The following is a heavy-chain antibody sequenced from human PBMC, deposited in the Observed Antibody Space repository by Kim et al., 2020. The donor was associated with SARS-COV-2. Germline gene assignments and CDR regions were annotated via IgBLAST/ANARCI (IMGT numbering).Heavy chain of an antibody. V-gene: IGHV3-21*01. CDR3: ARGWFGQVGDF. Sequence: GGSLRLSCAASGLTFSTYTMSWVRQAPGKGLEWVSSITRDSSNIYYRDSLKGRFTISRDNAKNSLYLQMNSLGAEDTAVYYCARGWFGQVGDFWGQGTLVTVSS. CDR1: GLTFSTYT. J-gene: IGHJ4*02. D-gene: IGHD3-10*01. CDR2: ITRDSSNI.